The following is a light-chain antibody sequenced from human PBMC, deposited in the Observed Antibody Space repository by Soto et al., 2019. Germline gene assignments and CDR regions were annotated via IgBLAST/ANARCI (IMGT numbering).Light chain of an antibody. CDR1: SSNIGNNA. CDR2: YDD. CDR3: AAWDDSLNGRV. Sequence: QPVLTQPPSVSEAPRQRVTISCSGSSSNIGNNAVNWYQQLPGKAPKLLIYYDDLLPSGVSDRFSGSKSGTSASLAISGLQSEDEADYYCAAWDDSLNGRVFGEGTKLTVL. J-gene: IGLJ3*02. V-gene: IGLV1-36*01.